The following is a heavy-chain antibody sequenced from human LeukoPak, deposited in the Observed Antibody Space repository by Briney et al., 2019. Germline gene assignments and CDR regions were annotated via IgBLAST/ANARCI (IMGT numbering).Heavy chain of an antibody. Sequence: GGSLRLSCAASGFTFSSYWMSWVRQAPGKGLEWVANIKQDGSEKYYVDSVKGRFTISRDNAKNSLYLQMNSLRAEDTAVYYCAKELGYCTNGVCYLNDAFDIWGQGTMVTVSS. CDR3: AKELGYCTNGVCYLNDAFDI. J-gene: IGHJ3*02. CDR1: GFTFSSYW. D-gene: IGHD2-8*01. V-gene: IGHV3-7*03. CDR2: IKQDGSEK.